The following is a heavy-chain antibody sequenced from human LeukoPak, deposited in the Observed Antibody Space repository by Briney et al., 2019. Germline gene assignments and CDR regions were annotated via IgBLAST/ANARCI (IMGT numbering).Heavy chain of an antibody. CDR1: GYTFTSYA. CDR2: INAGNGDT. J-gene: IGHJ5*02. Sequence: GASVKVSCKASGYTFTSYAIQWVRQARGQRLEWMGRINAGNGDTKYSQRFQGRITITRDTSASTAYMELSSLRSEDTAVYYCARDRPPVRGVIMGTWFDPWGQGTLVTVSS. D-gene: IGHD3-10*01. CDR3: ARDRPPVRGVIMGTWFDP. V-gene: IGHV1-3*01.